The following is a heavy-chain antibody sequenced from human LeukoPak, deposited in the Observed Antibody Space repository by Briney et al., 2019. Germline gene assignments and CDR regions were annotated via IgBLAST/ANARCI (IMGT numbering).Heavy chain of an antibody. J-gene: IGHJ4*02. CDR2: MFLSGTT. V-gene: IGHV4-4*02. D-gene: IGHD3-22*01. Sequence: PSGTLSLTCTVSGDSINSLDLWSWVRQPPGKGLEWIGEMFLSGTTHSNPSVKSRVTISIDKSKNQFFLNLSSVTAADTAVYYCAGLVGRYSSGLYYYYFDYWGQGTLVTVSS. CDR3: AGLVGRYSSGLYYYYFDY. CDR1: GDSINSLDL.